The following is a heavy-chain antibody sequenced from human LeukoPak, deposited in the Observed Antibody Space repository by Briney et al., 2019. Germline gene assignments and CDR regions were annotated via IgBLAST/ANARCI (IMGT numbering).Heavy chain of an antibody. D-gene: IGHD4-17*01. CDR3: ARDAMTSVTTSPYYFDY. CDR1: GYTFTGYY. J-gene: IGHJ4*02. V-gene: IGHV1-2*02. Sequence: GASVKVSCKASGYTFTGYYMHWVRQAPGQGLEWMGWINPNSGGTSYAQKFQGRVTMTKDTSTSTVYMELSRLRSGDTAVFYCARDAMTSVTTSPYYFDYWGQGTLVTVSS. CDR2: INPNSGGT.